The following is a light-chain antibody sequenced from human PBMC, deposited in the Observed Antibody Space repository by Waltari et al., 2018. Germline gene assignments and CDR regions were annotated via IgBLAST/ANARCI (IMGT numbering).Light chain of an antibody. J-gene: IGLJ2*01. V-gene: IGLV2-14*01. CDR2: DVS. CDR3: SSQSSNDVVL. Sequence: QSSLTQPASLYGSPGQSVPVFHAASRMDVGGYNCVPGYQEHQGQDPKVIIYDVSDRLSVVSDRFSGSKSGNAASLTISGLQAEDEADYYCSSQSSNDVVLFGGGTKLTVL. CDR1: RMDVGGYNC.